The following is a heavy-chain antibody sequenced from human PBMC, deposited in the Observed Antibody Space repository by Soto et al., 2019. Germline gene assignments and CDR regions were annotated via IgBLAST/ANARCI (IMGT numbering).Heavy chain of an antibody. CDR1: GYTFTSYD. Sequence: QVQLVQSGAEVKKPGASVKVSCKASGYTFTSYDINWVRQATGQGLELMGWMNPNSGNTGYAQKFQGRVTMTRNTSISTAYMELSSLRSEDTAVYDCARGGGDYGDYLNWFDPWVQGTLVTVSS. CDR2: MNPNSGNT. J-gene: IGHJ5*02. D-gene: IGHD4-17*01. CDR3: ARGGGDYGDYLNWFDP. V-gene: IGHV1-8*01.